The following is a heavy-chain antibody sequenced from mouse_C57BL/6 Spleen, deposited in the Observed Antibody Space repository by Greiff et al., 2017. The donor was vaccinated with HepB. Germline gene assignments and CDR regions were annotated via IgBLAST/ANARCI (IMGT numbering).Heavy chain of an antibody. CDR3: TTTNWDGFAY. V-gene: IGHV1-15*01. CDR1: GYTFTDYE. CDR2: IDPETGGT. J-gene: IGHJ3*01. Sequence: QVQLQQSGAELVRPGASVTLSCKASGYTFTDYEMHWVKQTPVHGLEWIGAIDPETGGTAYNQKFKGKAILTADKSSSTAYMELRSLTSEDSAVYYCTTTNWDGFAYWGQGTLVTVSA. D-gene: IGHD4-1*01.